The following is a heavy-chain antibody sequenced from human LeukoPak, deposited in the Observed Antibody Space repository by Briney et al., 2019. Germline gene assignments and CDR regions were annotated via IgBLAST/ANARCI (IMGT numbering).Heavy chain of an antibody. V-gene: IGHV4-39*01. D-gene: IGHD5-18*01. Sequence: SETLSLTCTVSGVSISSSRYYWGWIRQPPGKGLERIGNIYYSGSTYYNPSLKSRVTISVDTSKNQFSLKLRSVTAADTAVYYCARPIQEYYYYYGMDVWGQGTTVTVSS. CDR2: IYYSGST. J-gene: IGHJ6*02. CDR1: GVSISSSRYY. CDR3: ARPIQEYYYYYGMDV.